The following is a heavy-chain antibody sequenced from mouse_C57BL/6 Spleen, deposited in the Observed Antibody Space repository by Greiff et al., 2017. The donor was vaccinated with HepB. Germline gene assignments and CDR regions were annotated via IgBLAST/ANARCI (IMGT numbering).Heavy chain of an antibody. V-gene: IGHV1-80*01. Sequence: QVQLQQSGAELVKPGASVKISCKASGYAFSSYWMNWVKQRPGKGLEWIGQIYPGDGDTNYNGKFKGKATLTADKSSSTAYMQLSSLTSEDSAVYFCARGGDGNYEFAYWGQGTLVTVSA. CDR2: IYPGDGDT. J-gene: IGHJ3*01. CDR3: ARGGDGNYEFAY. CDR1: GYAFSSYW. D-gene: IGHD2-1*01.